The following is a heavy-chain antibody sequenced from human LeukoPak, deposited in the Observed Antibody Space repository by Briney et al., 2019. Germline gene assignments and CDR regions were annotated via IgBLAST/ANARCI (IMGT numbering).Heavy chain of an antibody. CDR2: ISYDGSNK. CDR1: GFTFSSYA. Sequence: PGGSLRLSCAASGFTFSSYAMHWVRQAPGKGLEWVAVISYDGSNKYYADSVKGRFTISRDNSKNTLYLQMNSLRAEDTAVYYCARVYQLWIVDYWGQGTLVTVSS. J-gene: IGHJ4*02. V-gene: IGHV3-30-3*01. D-gene: IGHD5-18*01. CDR3: ARVYQLWIVDY.